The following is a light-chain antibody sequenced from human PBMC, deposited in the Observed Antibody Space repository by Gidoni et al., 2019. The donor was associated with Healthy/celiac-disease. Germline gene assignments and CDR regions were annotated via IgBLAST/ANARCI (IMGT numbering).Light chain of an antibody. CDR2: LGS. V-gene: IGKV2-28*01. CDR1: QSLLHSNGYNY. Sequence: DIVMTQSQLSLPVTPGEPASISCRPSQSLLHSNGYNYLDWYLQKPGQSPQLLIYLGSNRASGVPDRFSGSGSGTDFTLKISRVEAEDVWVYYCMEALQTPPYTFGQGTKLEIK. CDR3: MEALQTPPYT. J-gene: IGKJ2*01.